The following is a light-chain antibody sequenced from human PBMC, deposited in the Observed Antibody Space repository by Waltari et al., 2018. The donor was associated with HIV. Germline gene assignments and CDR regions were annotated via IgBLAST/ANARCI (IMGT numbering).Light chain of an antibody. V-gene: IGLV1-44*01. CDR2: RSH. CDR1: NSDIGVNT. CDR3: SAWDDTLHVV. J-gene: IGLJ3*02. Sequence: QSVLTQPPSVSGLPGQTVTISRSGSNSDIGVNTVNWYQQFPGRAPKLVAYRSHQRPSGVPDRFSGSKSGTSASLAINGVQAEDEATYFCSAWDDTLHVVFGGGTKLTVL.